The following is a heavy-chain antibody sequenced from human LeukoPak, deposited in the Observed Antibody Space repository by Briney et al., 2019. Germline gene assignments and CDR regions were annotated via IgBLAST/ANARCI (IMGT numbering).Heavy chain of an antibody. CDR3: ARDGSPMVRGVVYPRLDY. J-gene: IGHJ4*02. D-gene: IGHD3-10*01. V-gene: IGHV1-69*04. CDR1: GGTFSSYA. Sequence: SVKVSCKASGGTFSSYAISWVRQAPGQGLEWMGRIIPILGIANYAQKFQGRVTITADKSTSTAYMELSSLRSEDTAVYYCARDGSPMVRGVVYPRLDYWGQGTLVTVSS. CDR2: IIPILGIA.